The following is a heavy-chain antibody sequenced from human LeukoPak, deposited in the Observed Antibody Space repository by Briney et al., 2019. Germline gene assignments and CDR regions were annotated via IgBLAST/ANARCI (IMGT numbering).Heavy chain of an antibody. D-gene: IGHD1-1*01. V-gene: IGHV1-2*06. CDR1: EYTFTGYY. Sequence: VASVKVSCKASEYTFTGYYMHWVRQAPGQGLEWMGRINPNSGGSNYAQKFQDRVTMTRDTSISTAYMELNSLRSEDTAVYYCARTAPYAGSWNAEANSYYFDYWGQGSLVTVSS. CDR2: INPNSGGS. J-gene: IGHJ4*02. CDR3: ARTAPYAGSWNAEANSYYFDY.